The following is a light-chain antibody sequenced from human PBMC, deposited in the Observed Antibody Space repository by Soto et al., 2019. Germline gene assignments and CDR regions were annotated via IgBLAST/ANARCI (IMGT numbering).Light chain of an antibody. Sequence: QSVLTQPASVSGSPGQSITISCTGTSSDVGGYNYVSWYQQHPDKAPKPMIYDVSDRPSGVSDRFSGSKSGNTASLTISGLQVDDGADYYCTSYASSGTPFVFGTGTKVTVL. CDR3: TSYASSGTPFV. V-gene: IGLV2-14*01. CDR2: DVS. CDR1: SSDVGGYNY. J-gene: IGLJ1*01.